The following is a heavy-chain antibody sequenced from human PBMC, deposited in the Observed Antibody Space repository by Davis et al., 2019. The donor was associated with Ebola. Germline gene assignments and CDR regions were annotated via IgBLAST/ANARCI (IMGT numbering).Heavy chain of an antibody. Sequence: GSLRLSCAASGFTFSDYWMHWVRQPPGKGLEWIGEINHSGSTNYNPSLKSRVTISVDTSKNQFSLKLSSVTAADTAVYYCAREDTAMGNYFDYWGQGTLVTVSS. J-gene: IGHJ4*02. CDR1: GFTFSDYW. CDR2: INHSGST. V-gene: IGHV4-34*01. D-gene: IGHD5-18*01. CDR3: AREDTAMGNYFDY.